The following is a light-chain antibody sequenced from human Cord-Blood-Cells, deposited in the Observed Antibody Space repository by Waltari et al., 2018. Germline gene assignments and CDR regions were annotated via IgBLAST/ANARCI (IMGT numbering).Light chain of an antibody. Sequence: QSALTQPASVSGSPGQSITISCTGTSSDVGGYNYVSWYQQHPGKAPKLMSYDVSKRPSGVSNRFSGSKSGNPASLTISGLQAEDEAAYYCSSYTSSSTWVFGGGTKLTVL. CDR3: SSYTSSSTWV. CDR1: SSDVGGYNY. V-gene: IGLV2-14*01. CDR2: DVS. J-gene: IGLJ3*02.